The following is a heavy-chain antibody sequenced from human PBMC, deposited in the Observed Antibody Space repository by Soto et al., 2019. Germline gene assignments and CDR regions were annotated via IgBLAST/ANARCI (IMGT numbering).Heavy chain of an antibody. CDR2: IWYDGSNK. V-gene: IGHV3-33*01. Sequence: PGGSLRLSCAASGFTCSSYGMHWVRQAPGKGLEWVAVIWYDGSNKYYADSVKGRFTISRDNSKNTLYLQMNSLRAEDTAVYYCARVDYQKYYYYGMDVWGQGTTVTVS. D-gene: IGHD2-2*01. CDR3: ARVDYQKYYYYGMDV. J-gene: IGHJ6*02. CDR1: GFTCSSYG.